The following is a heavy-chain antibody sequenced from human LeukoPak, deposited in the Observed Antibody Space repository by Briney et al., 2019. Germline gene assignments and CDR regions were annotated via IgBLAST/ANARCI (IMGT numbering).Heavy chain of an antibody. V-gene: IGHV3-33*03. J-gene: IGHJ1*01. CDR3: ASYVEVATKRHFQH. D-gene: IGHD5-24*01. CDR1: GFIFSSYG. Sequence: GSLRLSCAASGFIFSSYGMHWVRQAPGRGLEWVAVIWYGGSKTYYVDSVKGRFTISRDNSKNTLYLQMNGLRAEDTAVYYCASYVEVATKRHFQHWGQGTLVTVSS. CDR2: IWYGGSKT.